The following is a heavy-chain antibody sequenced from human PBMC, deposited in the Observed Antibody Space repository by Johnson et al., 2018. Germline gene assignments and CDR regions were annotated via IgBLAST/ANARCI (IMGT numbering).Heavy chain of an antibody. V-gene: IGHV3-33*01. CDR1: GFSFRTYG. CDR3: LREVDIGIVVPAADNYLGMDV. J-gene: IGHJ6*02. D-gene: IGHD2-2*01. CDR2: IWHDGSNK. Sequence: QVQLVQSGGGVVQPGRSLRLSCAASGFSFRTYGMHWVRQAPGKGLEWVALIWHDGSNKNYADFVKGRCTMSRNNDKRSWYVQMNSLRDEDTAVYDCLREVDIGIVVPAADNYLGMDVWGQGTTVTVSS.